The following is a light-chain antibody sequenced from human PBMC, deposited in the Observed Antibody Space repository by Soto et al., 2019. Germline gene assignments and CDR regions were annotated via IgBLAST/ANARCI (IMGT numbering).Light chain of an antibody. J-gene: IGKJ4*01. CDR3: QQYGSSPLT. CDR1: QSVSSSY. V-gene: IGKV3-20*01. CDR2: GAS. Sequence: EIVLTQSPGTLSLSPGERATLSCRASQSVSSSYLAWYQQKPGQAPRLLIYGASSRATGIPDRFSGSGSGTHFTLTNSRLEPEDFAVYYCQQYGSSPLTFGGGTKVEIK.